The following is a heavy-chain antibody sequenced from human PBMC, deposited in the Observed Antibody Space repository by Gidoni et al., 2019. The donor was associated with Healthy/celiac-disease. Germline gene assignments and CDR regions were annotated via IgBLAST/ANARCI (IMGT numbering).Heavy chain of an antibody. CDR3: ARQHPYIGYDNGWFGP. J-gene: IGHJ5*02. CDR2: IYYSGKT. V-gene: IGHV4-39*01. D-gene: IGHD5-12*01. Sequence: QLQLQESGPGLVKPSETLSLTCSVSGGSISSTSYFWGWIRQPPGKGLEWIGSIYYSGKTYYNPSLRSRLTISVDTSKNQFSLQVNSVTAADTAMYYCARQHPYIGYDNGWFGPWGQGTLVTVSS. CDR1: GGSISSTSYF.